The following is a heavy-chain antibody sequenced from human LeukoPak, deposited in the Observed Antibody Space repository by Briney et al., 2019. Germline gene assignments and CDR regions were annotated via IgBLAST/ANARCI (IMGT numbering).Heavy chain of an antibody. J-gene: IGHJ4*02. CDR3: ASEHYDSSFDY. Sequence: PGGSLRLSCAASGYTLSNFGMNWDRQAQGKGMEWHSYICDSCNTNYYEDSVKGRFTISRDNVKNSLYMQMNSLRAEDTAVYYCASEHYDSSFDYWGQGTLVTVS. D-gene: IGHD3-22*01. V-gene: IGHV3-48*01. CDR1: GYTLSNFG. CDR2: ICDSCNTN.